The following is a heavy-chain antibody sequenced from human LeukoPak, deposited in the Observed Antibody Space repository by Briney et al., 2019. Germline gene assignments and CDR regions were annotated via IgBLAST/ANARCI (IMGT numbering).Heavy chain of an antibody. D-gene: IGHD3-22*01. CDR3: AREARLRFTTPAFDL. Sequence: GGSLRLSCAASGFSISTYWMSWVRQAPGKGLEWVADISQDGREKWYVDSMKGRFTISRDNAENSLFLQMNSLRAEGTAVYYCAREARLRFTTPAFDLWGQGTLVTVSS. CDR2: ISQDGREK. J-gene: IGHJ5*02. V-gene: IGHV3-7*01. CDR1: GFSISTYW.